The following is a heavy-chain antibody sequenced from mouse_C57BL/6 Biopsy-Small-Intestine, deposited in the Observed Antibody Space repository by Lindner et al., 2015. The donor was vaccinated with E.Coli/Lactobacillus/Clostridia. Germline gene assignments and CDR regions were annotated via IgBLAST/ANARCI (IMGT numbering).Heavy chain of an antibody. D-gene: IGHD2-3*01. Sequence: VQLQESGPELVKPGASVKISCKASGDSFTSYYIHWVKQRPGQGLEWIGWIYPGSGNTKYNEKFKGKATLTADTSSSTAYMQLSSLTSEDSAVYYCARGSIYDGYYWYFDVWGTGTTVTVSS. V-gene: IGHV1-66*01. J-gene: IGHJ1*03. CDR3: ARGSIYDGYYWYFDV. CDR1: GDSFTSYY. CDR2: IYPGSGNT.